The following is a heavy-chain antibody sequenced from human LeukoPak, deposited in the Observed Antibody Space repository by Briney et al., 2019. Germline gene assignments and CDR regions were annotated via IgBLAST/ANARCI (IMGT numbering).Heavy chain of an antibody. CDR1: GGSISSYY. CDR3: ARGTVYYYGSGSYYFDY. CDR2: IYYSGST. J-gene: IGHJ4*02. D-gene: IGHD3-10*01. Sequence: PSETLSLTCTVSGGSISSYYWSWIRQPPGKGLERIGYIYYSGSTNYNPSLKSRVTISVDTSKNQFSLKLSSVTAADTAVYYCARGTVYYYGSGSYYFDYWGQGTLVTVSS. V-gene: IGHV4-59*01.